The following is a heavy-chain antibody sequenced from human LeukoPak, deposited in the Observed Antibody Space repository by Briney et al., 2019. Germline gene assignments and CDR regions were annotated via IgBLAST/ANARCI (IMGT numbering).Heavy chain of an antibody. CDR3: VKGLKKGVAAAGLYYFDY. Sequence: GGSLRLSCSASGFTFSSYAMHWVRQAPGKGLEYVSAISSNGGSTYYADSVKGRFTISRDNSKNTLYLQMSSLRAEDTAVYYCVKGLKKGVAAAGLYYFDYWGQGTLVTVSS. CDR1: GFTFSSYA. D-gene: IGHD6-13*01. V-gene: IGHV3-64D*06. CDR2: ISSNGGST. J-gene: IGHJ4*02.